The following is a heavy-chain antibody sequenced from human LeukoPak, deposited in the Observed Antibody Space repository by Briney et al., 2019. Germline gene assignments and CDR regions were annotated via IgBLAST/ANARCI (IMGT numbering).Heavy chain of an antibody. Sequence: QTWGSLRLSCAASGFTFSSYGMSWVRQAPGKGLEWVSAISGSGGSTYYADSVKGRFTISRDNSKNTLYLQMNSLRAEDTAVYYCAKGDSSGYYGNYFDYWGQGTLVTVSS. CDR1: GFTFSSYG. J-gene: IGHJ4*02. CDR2: ISGSGGST. CDR3: AKGDSSGYYGNYFDY. D-gene: IGHD3-22*01. V-gene: IGHV3-23*01.